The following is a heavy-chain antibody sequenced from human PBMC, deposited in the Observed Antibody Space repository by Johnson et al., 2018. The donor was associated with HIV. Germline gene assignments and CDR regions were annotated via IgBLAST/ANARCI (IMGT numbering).Heavy chain of an antibody. D-gene: IGHD3-22*01. Sequence: VQLVESGGGLVQPGGSLRLSCVASGFTLSDYYMDWVRQAPGKGLEWVGRIRNKAKSYTTEDAASVKGRFIISRDDSKNSLYLQMNSLKTEDAAVYYCARCYYDSGGYADAFDIWGQGTMVTVSS. J-gene: IGHJ3*02. CDR3: ARCYYDSGGYADAFDI. CDR1: GFTLSDYY. CDR2: IRNKAKSYTT. V-gene: IGHV3-72*01.